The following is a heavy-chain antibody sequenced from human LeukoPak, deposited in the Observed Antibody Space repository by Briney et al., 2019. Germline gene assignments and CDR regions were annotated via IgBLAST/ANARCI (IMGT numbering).Heavy chain of an antibody. CDR2: IYYSGST. CDR1: DDSISSYS. D-gene: IGHD4-23*01. V-gene: IGHV4-59*01. CDR3: ARAEYGGNLCYFDY. J-gene: IGHJ4*02. Sequence: SETLSLTCTVSDDSISSYSWSWIRQPPGRGLEWIGYIYYSGSTKYNPSLKSRVTISVDTSKNQFSLKLGSVTAADTAVYYCARAEYGGNLCYFDYWGQGNMVTVSS.